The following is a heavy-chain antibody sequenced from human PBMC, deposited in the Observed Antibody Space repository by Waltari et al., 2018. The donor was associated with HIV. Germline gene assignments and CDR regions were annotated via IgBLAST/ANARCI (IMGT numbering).Heavy chain of an antibody. CDR2: ISAYNGNT. Sequence: QVQLVQSGAEMKKPGASVKVSCKAYGYTFTRYGITWVRQAPGQGLEWMGWISAYNGNTDYAQKLQGRVTMTTDTSTSTAYMELRSLRSDDTAVYYCARDRTYYYASGNYYRALGYWGQGTLVTVSS. D-gene: IGHD3-10*01. V-gene: IGHV1-18*01. CDR3: ARDRTYYYASGNYYRALGY. CDR1: GYTFTRYG. J-gene: IGHJ4*02.